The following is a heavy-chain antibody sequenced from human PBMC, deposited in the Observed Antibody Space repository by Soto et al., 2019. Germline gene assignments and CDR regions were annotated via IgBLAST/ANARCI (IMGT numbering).Heavy chain of an antibody. V-gene: IGHV2-5*02. CDR3: AYRAESSRPFDP. J-gene: IGHJ5*02. CDR1: GFSLSTSGVG. Sequence: QITLKESGPTLVKPTQTLTLTCTFSGFSLSTSGVGVGWIRQPPGKALEWLALIYWDDDKRYSPSLESRLTITKDTSKNQVFLTMTNMDPVDTATYYCAYRAESSRPFDPRGQGTLVTVSS. CDR2: IYWDDDK. D-gene: IGHD6-6*01.